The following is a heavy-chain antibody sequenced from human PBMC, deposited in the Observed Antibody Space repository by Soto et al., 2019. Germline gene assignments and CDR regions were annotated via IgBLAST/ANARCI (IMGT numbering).Heavy chain of an antibody. D-gene: IGHD1-26*01. J-gene: IGHJ6*02. CDR1: GYSFTDYY. V-gene: IGHV1-2*04. CDR3: ARDGKKLELLSSYGMDV. CDR2: INPNSGAT. Sequence: QVQLVQSGAEVKKPGASVKVSCKASGYSFTDYYMHWVRQAPGQGLEWMGWINPNSGATNYAQKFQGWVTITRDTSMSTAYMELSRLRSDDTDMYYCARDGKKLELLSSYGMDVWGQGNTVTVSS.